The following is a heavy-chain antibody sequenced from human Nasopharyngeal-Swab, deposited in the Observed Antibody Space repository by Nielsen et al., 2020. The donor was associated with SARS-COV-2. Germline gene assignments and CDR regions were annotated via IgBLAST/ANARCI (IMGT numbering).Heavy chain of an antibody. CDR1: GGSFSGYY. J-gene: IGHJ4*02. D-gene: IGHD6-19*01. CDR3: ARGAGSSGWYVVDY. V-gene: IGHV4-34*01. CDR2: INHSGST. Sequence: SETLSLTCAVYGGSFSGYYWSWIRQPPEKGLEWIGEINHSGSTNYNPSLKSRVTISVDTSKNQFSLKLSSVTAADTAVYYCARGAGSSGWYVVDYWGQGTLVTVSS.